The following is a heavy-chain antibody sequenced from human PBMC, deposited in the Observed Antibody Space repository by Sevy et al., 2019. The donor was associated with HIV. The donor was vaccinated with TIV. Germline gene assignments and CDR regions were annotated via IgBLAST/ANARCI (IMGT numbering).Heavy chain of an antibody. CDR1: GFTVSSNY. CDR3: ARDPPFDY. CDR2: IYSDGTT. Sequence: GGSLRLSCAASGFTVSSNYMTWVRQVPGKGLEGVSVIYSDGTTYHADSVKDRFTISRDNSKNTLYLQMNSLRAEDTAVYYCARDPPFDYWGQGTLVTVSS. J-gene: IGHJ4*02. V-gene: IGHV3-66*01.